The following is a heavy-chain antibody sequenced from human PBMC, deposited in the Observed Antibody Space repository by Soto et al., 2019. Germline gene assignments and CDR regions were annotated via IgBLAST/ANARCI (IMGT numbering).Heavy chain of an antibody. CDR1: GGSISSYY. V-gene: IGHV4-59*01. Sequence: QVQLQESGPGLVKPSETLSLTCTVSGGSISSYYWCWIRQPPGKGLEWIGYINYSGSTNYNPSLKRRVTISIDTSKNHFSLKMSSVTAADTAVYYCARGGWLRFDPWGEGTLVTVSS. D-gene: IGHD5-12*01. CDR3: ARGGWLRFDP. CDR2: INYSGST. J-gene: IGHJ5*02.